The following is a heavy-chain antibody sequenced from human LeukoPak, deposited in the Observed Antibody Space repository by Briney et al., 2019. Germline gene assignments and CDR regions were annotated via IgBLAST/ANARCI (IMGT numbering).Heavy chain of an antibody. CDR3: ARRIAAAPMSWFDP. Sequence: SQTLSLTCTVSGGSISSGSYYWSWIRQLAGKGLEWIGRIYTSGSTNYNPSLKSRVTISVDTSKNQFSLKLSSVTAADTAVYYCARRIAAAPMSWFDPWGQGTLVTVSS. CDR1: GGSISSGSYY. V-gene: IGHV4-61*02. D-gene: IGHD6-13*01. J-gene: IGHJ5*02. CDR2: IYTSGST.